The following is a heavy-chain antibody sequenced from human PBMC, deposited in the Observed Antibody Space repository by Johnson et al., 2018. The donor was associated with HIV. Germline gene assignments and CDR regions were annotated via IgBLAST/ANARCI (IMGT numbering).Heavy chain of an antibody. CDR1: GFTFSSYG. Sequence: QVQLVESGGGVVQPGRSLRLSCAASGFTFSSYGMHWVRQAPGKGLEWVAIISYDGSNKYYADSVKGRFTISRDNSKNTLYLQMNSLRAEETAVYYCARARDRSSSRDAFDIWGQGTMVTVSS. CDR3: ARARDRSSSRDAFDI. J-gene: IGHJ3*02. CDR2: ISYDGSNK. D-gene: IGHD6-13*01. V-gene: IGHV3-30*03.